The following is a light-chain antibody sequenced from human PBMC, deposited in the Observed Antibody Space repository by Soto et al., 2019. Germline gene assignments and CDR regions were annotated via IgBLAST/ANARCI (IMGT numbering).Light chain of an antibody. CDR3: QQTYIAPAT. CDR1: QSISSC. V-gene: IGKV1-39*01. Sequence: DIQRTQSPSSLSSSVGDRVTITCRASQSISSCLSWYQQKPGKAPKLLIYAASSLQSGVPSRFSGSGSGTDFILTFSSLQPEDFATYYCQQTYIAPATFGQGTKVEIK. CDR2: AAS. J-gene: IGKJ1*01.